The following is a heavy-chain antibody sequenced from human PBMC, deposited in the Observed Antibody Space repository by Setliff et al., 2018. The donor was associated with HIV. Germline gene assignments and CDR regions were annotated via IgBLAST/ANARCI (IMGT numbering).Heavy chain of an antibody. CDR2: INRSGTP. J-gene: IGHJ4*02. CDR1: GGSLSDYY. V-gene: IGHV4-34*01. CDR3: ARDAGPHYGSGPPLEY. D-gene: IGHD3-10*01. Sequence: SETLSLTCAVYGGSLSDYYWSWIRQPPGKGLEWIAEINRSGTPNYNPSLESRVTISVDSSKNRVSLKLSSVTATDTAVYYCARDAGPHYGSGPPLEYWGQGIQVTVSS.